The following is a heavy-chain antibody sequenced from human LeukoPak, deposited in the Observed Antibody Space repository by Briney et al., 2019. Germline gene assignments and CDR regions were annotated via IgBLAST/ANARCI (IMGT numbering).Heavy chain of an antibody. Sequence: PGGSLRLSCAASGFTFSSYAMHWVRQAPGTGLEWVANIKEDGSRQHYVDSVKGRFTISRDNAKSSLYLQMNRLRVEDTAVYYCARDGYASGSHDYWGQGTLVIVPS. CDR2: IKEDGSRQ. D-gene: IGHD3-10*01. J-gene: IGHJ4*02. V-gene: IGHV3-7*04. CDR1: GFTFSSYA. CDR3: ARDGYASGSHDY.